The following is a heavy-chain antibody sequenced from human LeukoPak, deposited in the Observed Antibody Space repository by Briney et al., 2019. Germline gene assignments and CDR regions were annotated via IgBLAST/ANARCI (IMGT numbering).Heavy chain of an antibody. V-gene: IGHV1-18*01. J-gene: IGHJ5*02. CDR1: GYTFTSYG. D-gene: IGHD6-6*01. CDR3: AREYSSSPTLGNWFDP. Sequence: ASVKVSCKASGYTFTSYGISWVRQAPGQGLEWMGWISAYNGNTNYAQKLQGRVTMTTDTSTSTAYMELRSLRSDDTAVYYCAREYSSSPTLGNWFDPWGQGTLVTVSP. CDR2: ISAYNGNT.